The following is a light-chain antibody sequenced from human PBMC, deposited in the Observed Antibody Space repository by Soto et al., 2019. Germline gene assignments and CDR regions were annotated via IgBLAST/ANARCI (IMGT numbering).Light chain of an antibody. J-gene: IGKJ4*01. Sequence: DIVLTQSPDTLSLSPGESATLSCRASQILSGTYLAWYQQKLGQSPRLLIYAASTRATGVPDRFSGSGSGTDFTLTISRLETEDFAVYYCQHYVSSPLTFGGGNKVEIK. CDR1: QILSGTY. V-gene: IGKV3-20*01. CDR2: AAS. CDR3: QHYVSSPLT.